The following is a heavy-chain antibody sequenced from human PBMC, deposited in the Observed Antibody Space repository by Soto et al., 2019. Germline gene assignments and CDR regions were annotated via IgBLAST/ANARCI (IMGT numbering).Heavy chain of an antibody. J-gene: IGHJ4*02. CDR1: GFTFSSYA. V-gene: IGHV3-30-3*01. D-gene: IGHD2-15*01. CDR2: ISYDGSNK. CDR3: ARGDDSCSGGSCYLNY. Sequence: QVQLVESGGGVVQPGRSLRLSCAASGFTFSSYAMHWVRQAPGKGLEWVAVISYDGSNKYYADSVKGRFTISRDNSKNTLDLQMNSLSAEDTAVYYCARGDDSCSGGSCYLNYWGQGTLVTVSS.